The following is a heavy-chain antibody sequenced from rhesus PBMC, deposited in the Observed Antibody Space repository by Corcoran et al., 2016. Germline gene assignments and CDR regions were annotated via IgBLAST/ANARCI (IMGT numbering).Heavy chain of an antibody. CDR1: GGSFSSYW. CDR2: INGNSGRT. V-gene: IGHV4-80*01. Sequence: QVQLQESGPGLVKPSETLSLTCAVSGGSFSSYWWSWIRQPPGKGLEWIGEINGNSGRTNYNPSLKSRVTISNDASKTQFSLKLSSVTAADTAVYYCASRGIVAAFDYWGQGVLVTVSS. J-gene: IGHJ4*01. D-gene: IGHD6-25*01. CDR3: ASRGIVAAFDY.